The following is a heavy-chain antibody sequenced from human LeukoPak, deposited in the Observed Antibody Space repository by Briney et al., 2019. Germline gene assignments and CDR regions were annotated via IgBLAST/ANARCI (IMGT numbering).Heavy chain of an antibody. CDR2: IYSGGST. CDR1: GFTLSSNY. J-gene: IGHJ4*02. CDR3: AKARPRVSFDY. Sequence: GGSLRLSCAASGFTLSSNYMSWVRQAPGKGREWVSVIYSGGSTYYADSVKGRFTIPRHNSTNTLYLQMNSLRAEDTAVYYCAKARPRVSFDYWGQGTLVTVSS. D-gene: IGHD5/OR15-5a*01. V-gene: IGHV3-53*04.